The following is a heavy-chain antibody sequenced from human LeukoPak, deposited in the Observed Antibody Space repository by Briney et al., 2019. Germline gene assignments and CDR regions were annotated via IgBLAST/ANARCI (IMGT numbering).Heavy chain of an antibody. CDR1: GGSFSGYY. D-gene: IGHD3-10*01. J-gene: IGHJ4*02. V-gene: IGHV4-34*01. CDR2: INHSGST. Sequence: PSETLYLTCAVYGGSFSGYYWSWIRQPPGKGLEWIGEINHSGSTNYNPSLKSRVTIPVDTSKNQFSLKLSSVTAADTAVYYCARVLFRITMVRGVPLLLDYWAREPWSPSPQ. CDR3: ARVLFRITMVRGVPLLLDY.